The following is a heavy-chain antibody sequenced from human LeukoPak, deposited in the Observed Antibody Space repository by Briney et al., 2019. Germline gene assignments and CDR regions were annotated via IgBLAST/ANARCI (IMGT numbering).Heavy chain of an antibody. CDR2: ISAYNGNT. D-gene: IGHD7-27*01. CDR3: ARDLGTPYYYYGMDV. V-gene: IGHV1-18*01. CDR1: GYTFTSYG. J-gene: IGHJ6*02. Sequence: GASVKVSCKASGYTFTSYGISWVRLAPGQGLEWMGWISAYNGNTNYAQKLQGRVTMTTDTSTSTAYMELRSLRSDDTAVYYCARDLGTPYYYYGMDVWGQGTTVTVSS.